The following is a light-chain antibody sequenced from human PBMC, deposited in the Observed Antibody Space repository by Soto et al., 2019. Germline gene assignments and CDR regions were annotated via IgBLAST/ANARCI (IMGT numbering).Light chain of an antibody. Sequence: QSVLTQPPSASGTPGQRVTISCSGGSSNIGSNTVNWYQHLPGTAPKLLIYSNNQRPSGVPDRFSGSMSGTSASLAISGLLSEDEADYYCAAWDDSLNGPVFGGGTKLTVL. CDR3: AAWDDSLNGPV. V-gene: IGLV1-44*01. J-gene: IGLJ2*01. CDR2: SNN. CDR1: SSNIGSNT.